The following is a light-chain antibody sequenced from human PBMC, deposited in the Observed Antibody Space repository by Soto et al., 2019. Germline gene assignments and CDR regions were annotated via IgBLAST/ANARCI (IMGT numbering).Light chain of an antibody. CDR3: SSYAGSNIFYV. Sequence: QSALTQPPSASGSPGQSVTISCTGTSSDVGGYNYVSWYQQHPSKAPKLMIYEVNKRPSGVPDRFSGSKSGNTASLTVSGLQAEDEADYYCSSYAGSNIFYVFGTGTKVTVL. CDR1: SSDVGGYNY. J-gene: IGLJ1*01. V-gene: IGLV2-8*01. CDR2: EVN.